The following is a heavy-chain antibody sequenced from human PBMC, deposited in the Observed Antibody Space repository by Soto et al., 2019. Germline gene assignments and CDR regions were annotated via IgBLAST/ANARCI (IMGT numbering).Heavy chain of an antibody. Sequence: GGSLRLSCAASGFTFSSYSMNWVRQAPGKGLEWVSYISSSSSTIYYADSVKGRFTISRDNAKNSLYLQMNSLRDEDTAVYYCARDINEYYYGSGSDYDAFDIWGQGTMVTVSS. CDR2: ISSSSSTI. CDR1: GFTFSSYS. D-gene: IGHD3-10*01. CDR3: ARDINEYYYGSGSDYDAFDI. J-gene: IGHJ3*02. V-gene: IGHV3-48*02.